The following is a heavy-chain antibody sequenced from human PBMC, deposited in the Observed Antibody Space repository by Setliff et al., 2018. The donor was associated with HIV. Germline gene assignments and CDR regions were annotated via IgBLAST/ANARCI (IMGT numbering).Heavy chain of an antibody. Sequence: PGGSLRLSCAASGFTFSSYAMNWVRQAPGKGLEWVSSITSSGRYIYYADSVKGRFTISKDNAQNSLYLQMNSLRAEDTAVYFCARATYGMDVWGQGTTVTVSS. V-gene: IGHV3-21*01. CDR2: ITSSGRYI. CDR3: ARATYGMDV. D-gene: IGHD1-1*01. J-gene: IGHJ6*02. CDR1: GFTFSSYA.